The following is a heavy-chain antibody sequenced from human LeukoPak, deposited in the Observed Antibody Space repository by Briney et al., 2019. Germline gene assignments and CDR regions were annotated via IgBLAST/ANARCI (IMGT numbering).Heavy chain of an antibody. J-gene: IGHJ4*02. CDR2: ISSGGGNT. CDR1: GLHYGFLP. CDR3: ARAIGGKRGFYY. Sequence: PGGSLSLLRVASGLHYGFLPVHYLRQAPGKGLEWVSGISSGGGNTYDADSVKGRFTISRDKCKNTVTMHMNSIRAEDTAVYYSARAIGGKRGFYYWGQGTLVTVSS. D-gene: IGHD1-1*01. V-gene: IGHV3-23*01.